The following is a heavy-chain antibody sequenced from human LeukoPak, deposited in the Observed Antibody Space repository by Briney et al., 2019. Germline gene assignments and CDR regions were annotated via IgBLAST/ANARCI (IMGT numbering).Heavy chain of an antibody. Sequence: GGSLRLSCAASEFTFSSDWMSWVRQAPGKGLEWVASINQDGSEKYYVDSVKGRFTISRDNAENSLYLQMNSLRGEDTAVYYCARAMNWGQGTLVTVSS. CDR2: INQDGSEK. D-gene: IGHD3-22*01. CDR1: EFTFSSDW. CDR3: ARAMN. V-gene: IGHV3-7*01. J-gene: IGHJ4*02.